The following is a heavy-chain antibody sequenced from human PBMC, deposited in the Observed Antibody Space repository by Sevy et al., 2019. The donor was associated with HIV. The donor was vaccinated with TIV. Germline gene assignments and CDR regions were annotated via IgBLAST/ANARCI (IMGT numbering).Heavy chain of an antibody. D-gene: IGHD2-21*02. J-gene: IGHJ4*02. V-gene: IGHV3-23*01. CDR2: ISATGGST. CDR3: AKTLQKLPFHPHYFDY. Sequence: GGSLRLSCGVSGFALRSYTMNWDRQAPGKGLEWVASISATGGSTYYAYSVKGRFTISRDVSKSTLYLQMNSLTAEDTAMFYCAKTLQKLPFHPHYFDYWGQGTLVTVSS. CDR1: GFALRSYT.